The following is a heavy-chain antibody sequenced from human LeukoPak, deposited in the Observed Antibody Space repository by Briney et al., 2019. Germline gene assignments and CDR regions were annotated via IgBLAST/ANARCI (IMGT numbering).Heavy chain of an antibody. CDR2: IYYSGST. Sequence: SETLSLTCTVSGDSISSYYWSWIRQPPGKGLEWIGYIYYSGSTNYNPSLQSRVTISVDTSKNQFSLKLNSVTAADTAVYYCAREGRSSGGYPTIDYWGQGTLVTVSS. V-gene: IGHV4-59*01. CDR1: GDSISSYY. CDR3: AREGRSSGGYPTIDY. J-gene: IGHJ4*02. D-gene: IGHD6-19*01.